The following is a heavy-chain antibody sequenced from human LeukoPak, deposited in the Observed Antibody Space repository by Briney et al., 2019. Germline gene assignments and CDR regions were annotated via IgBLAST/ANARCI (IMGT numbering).Heavy chain of an antibody. CDR2: ITGDSNTI. J-gene: IGHJ4*02. D-gene: IGHD2-15*01. V-gene: IGHV3-48*01. CDR3: ARDRMGGSFDY. Sequence: GGSLRLSCAASGFTFSSYAMSWVRQAPGKGLEWVSFITGDSNTIYYADSMKGRFTVSRDNAENSLYLQMNSLSAEDPAVYYCARDRMGGSFDYWGQGTLVTVSS. CDR1: GFTFSSYA.